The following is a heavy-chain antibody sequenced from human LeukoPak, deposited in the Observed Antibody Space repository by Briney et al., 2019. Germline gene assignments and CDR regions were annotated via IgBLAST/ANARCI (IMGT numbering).Heavy chain of an antibody. CDR3: AHRRGGYNWNHGDFDY. J-gene: IGHJ4*02. CDR1: GFSLSTGGVG. CDR2: IYWDDDK. D-gene: IGHD1-14*01. Sequence: SGPTLVKSTETLTLTCTFSGFSLSTGGVGVGWIRQSPGKALEWLALIYWDDDKRYRPSLKSRFTITKDTSKNQVVLIMINLDPVDTATYYCAHRRGGYNWNHGDFDYWGQGTLVTVSS. V-gene: IGHV2-5*02.